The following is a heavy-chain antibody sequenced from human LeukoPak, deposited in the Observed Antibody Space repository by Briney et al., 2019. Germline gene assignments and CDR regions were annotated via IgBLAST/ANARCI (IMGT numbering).Heavy chain of an antibody. CDR3: ARGGQLVYCSGGSCYSRMDFDP. CDR1: GYTSTSYD. D-gene: IGHD2-15*01. J-gene: IGHJ5*02. CDR2: MNPNSGKT. V-gene: IGHV1-8*01. Sequence: ASVNVSCKASGYTSTSYDINWVRQATAQGLDWMGWMNPNSGKTGYEHKFQGTVTMTRNTSISTAYMELGLLRSEDTAVYYCARGGQLVYCSGGSCYSRMDFDPWGQGTLVTVSS.